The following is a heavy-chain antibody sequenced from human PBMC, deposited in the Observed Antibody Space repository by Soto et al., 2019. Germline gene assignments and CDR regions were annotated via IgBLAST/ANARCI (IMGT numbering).Heavy chain of an antibody. Sequence: SETLSLTCTVSGGSISGYYWSWIRQPPGKGLERIGYMYNTESTVYNPSYKSRVTISVDTSKNQFSLKLNSVTAADTAVYYCARDLWGYCGTDCYPLDVWGQGTTVT. CDR2: MYNTEST. V-gene: IGHV4-59*01. CDR1: GGSISGYY. D-gene: IGHD2-21*02. CDR3: ARDLWGYCGTDCYPLDV. J-gene: IGHJ6*02.